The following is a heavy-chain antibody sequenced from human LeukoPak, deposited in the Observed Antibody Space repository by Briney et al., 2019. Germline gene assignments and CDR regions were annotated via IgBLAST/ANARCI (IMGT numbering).Heavy chain of an antibody. D-gene: IGHD2-8*01. CDR1: GGSMSPYH. CDR2: IYYSGST. Sequence: PSETLSLTCTVSGGSMSPYHWGWIRQPPGKGLEWTGYIYYSGSTNYNPSLNSRVTISVDTSKNQFSLKLSSVTAADTAVYYCARYLTATDAFDIWGQGTMVTVSS. V-gene: IGHV4-59*08. CDR3: ARYLTATDAFDI. J-gene: IGHJ3*02.